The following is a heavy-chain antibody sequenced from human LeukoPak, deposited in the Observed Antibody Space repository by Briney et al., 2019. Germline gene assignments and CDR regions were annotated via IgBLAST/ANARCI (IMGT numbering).Heavy chain of an antibody. J-gene: IGHJ4*02. D-gene: IGHD3-22*01. CDR1: GFSLNTRGAG. V-gene: IGHV2-5*02. Sequence: SGPMLVNPTQTLTLTCTFSGFSLNTRGAGVGWIRQPAGRALEWLALIYWDDDRRYSPSLKSRLTITKDTSKNQVVLTMTNMDPVDTATYFCAHRKNYYDSSVCDNWGQGTLVTVSS. CDR3: AHRKNYYDSSVCDN. CDR2: IYWDDDR.